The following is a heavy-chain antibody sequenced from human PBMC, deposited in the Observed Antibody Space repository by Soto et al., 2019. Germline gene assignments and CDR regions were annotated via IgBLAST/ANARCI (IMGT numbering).Heavy chain of an antibody. V-gene: IGHV4-31*02. CDR3: ARDNQMGIFYSQTSGMDV. J-gene: IGHJ6*02. D-gene: IGHD2-21*01. CDR2: IYYSGRT. CDR1: GGSISSGGYY. Sequence: SETLSLTXTVSGGSISSGGYYWSWIRQHPGKGLEWIGYIYYSGRTYYNPSLKSRVTISVDTSKNQFSLKLSSVTAADTAVYYCARDNQMGIFYSQTSGMDVWGQGTTVTVSS.